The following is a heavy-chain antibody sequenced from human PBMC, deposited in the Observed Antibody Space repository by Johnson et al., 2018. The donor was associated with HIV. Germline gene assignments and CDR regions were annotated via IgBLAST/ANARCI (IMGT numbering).Heavy chain of an antibody. D-gene: IGHD3-10*01. CDR1: GFTFDDYG. Sequence: VQLVESGGGVVRPGGSLRLSCAASGFTFDDYGMSWVRQAPGKGLEWVSGINWNGGSTGYADSVKGRFTISRDNAKNSLYLQMNSLRAEDTALYYCARNYGSGSDFGNDAFDIWGQGTMVTVSS. CDR2: INWNGGST. CDR3: ARNYGSGSDFGNDAFDI. J-gene: IGHJ3*02. V-gene: IGHV3-20*04.